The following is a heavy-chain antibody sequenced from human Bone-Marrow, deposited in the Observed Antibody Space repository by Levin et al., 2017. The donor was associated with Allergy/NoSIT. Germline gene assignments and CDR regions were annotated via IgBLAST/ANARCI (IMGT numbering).Heavy chain of an antibody. CDR1: GFTFSSYS. V-gene: IGHV3-48*02. CDR3: ARGSPQEVVVVAANGFTFDY. D-gene: IGHD2-15*01. CDR2: ISSSSSTI. Sequence: GGSLRLSCAASGFTFSSYSMNWVRQAPGKGLEWVSYISSSSSTIYYADSVRGRFTISRDNAKNSLYLQMNSLRDEDTAVYYCARGSPQEVVVVAANGFTFDYWGQGTLVTVSS. J-gene: IGHJ4*02.